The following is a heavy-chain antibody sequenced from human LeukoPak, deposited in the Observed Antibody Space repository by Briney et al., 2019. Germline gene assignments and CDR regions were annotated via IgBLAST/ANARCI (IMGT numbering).Heavy chain of an antibody. CDR1: GFTFSSYS. V-gene: IGHV3-48*04. Sequence: GGSLRLSCAASGFTFSSYSMNWVRQAPGKELEWVSYISGTATTIYYADSMKGRFTISGDNAENSLYLQMNSLRAEDTAVYYCARGIGSGRFDFWGQGTLVTVSS. D-gene: IGHD2-15*01. CDR2: ISGTATTI. CDR3: ARGIGSGRFDF. J-gene: IGHJ4*02.